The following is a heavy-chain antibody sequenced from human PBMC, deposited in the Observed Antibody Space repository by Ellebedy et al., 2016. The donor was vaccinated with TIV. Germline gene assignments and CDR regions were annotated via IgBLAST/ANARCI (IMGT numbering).Heavy chain of an antibody. V-gene: IGHV1-8*02. D-gene: IGHD4-17*01. CDR1: GYTFGSFD. Sequence: ASVKVSCKPSGYTFGSFDIVWVRQATGQGLEWMGWMNPNSANTGYAEKFRYTVTLTRDTSTDTAYMELNSLRSEDTAVYYCARARRGLLWADNWGQGTLVAVSS. J-gene: IGHJ4*02. CDR2: MNPNSANT. CDR3: ARARRGLLWADN.